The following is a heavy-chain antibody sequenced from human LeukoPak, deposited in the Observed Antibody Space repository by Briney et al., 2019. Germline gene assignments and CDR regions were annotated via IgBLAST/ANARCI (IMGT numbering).Heavy chain of an antibody. V-gene: IGHV3-21*01. CDR1: GFTFSSYS. D-gene: IGHD3-3*01. Sequence: GGSLRLSCAASGFTFSSYSMNWVRQAPGKGLEWVSSISNSSSYIYYADSVKGRFTISRDNAKNSLYLQMNSLRAEDTAVYYCARDLYDFWSGYFYGMDVWGQGTTVTVSS. CDR2: ISNSSSYI. J-gene: IGHJ6*02. CDR3: ARDLYDFWSGYFYGMDV.